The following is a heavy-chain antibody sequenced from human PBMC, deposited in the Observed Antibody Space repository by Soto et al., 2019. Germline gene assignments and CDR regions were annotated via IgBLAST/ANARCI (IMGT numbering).Heavy chain of an antibody. CDR2: INHSGST. Sequence: QVQLQQWGAGLLKPSETLSLTCAVYGGSFSGYYWSWIRQPPGKGLEWIGEINHSGSTNYNPSLKSRVTISVDTSKNQFSLKLSSVTAADTAVYYCARVGRYYDFWSGYHQFYYFDYWGQGTLVTVSS. CDR3: ARVGRYYDFWSGYHQFYYFDY. J-gene: IGHJ4*02. D-gene: IGHD3-3*01. CDR1: GGSFSGYY. V-gene: IGHV4-34*01.